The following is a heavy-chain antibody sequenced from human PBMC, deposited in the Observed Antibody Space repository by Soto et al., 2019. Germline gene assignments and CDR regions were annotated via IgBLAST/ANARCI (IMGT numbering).Heavy chain of an antibody. D-gene: IGHD3-3*01. CDR1: GFTFSSYG. CDR2: IWYDGSNK. Sequence: PGGSLRLSCAASGFTFSSYGMHWVRQAPGKGLEWVAFIWYDGSNKYYADSVKGRFTISRDNSKNTLYLQMNSLGAEDTAVYYCARGALRITIFGVAMDYYYGMDVWGQGTTVTVSS. CDR3: ARGALRITIFGVAMDYYYGMDV. V-gene: IGHV3-33*01. J-gene: IGHJ6*02.